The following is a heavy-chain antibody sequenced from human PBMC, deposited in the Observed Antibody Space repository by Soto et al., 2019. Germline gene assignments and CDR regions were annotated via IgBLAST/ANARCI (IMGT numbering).Heavy chain of an antibody. D-gene: IGHD4-17*01. J-gene: IGHJ3*02. CDR2: INSDGSST. CDR3: ATVPYGGESPTTLGI. Sequence: GGSLRLSCAASGFTFSSYWMHWVRQAPGKGLVWVSRINSDGSSTSYADSVKGRFTISRDNAKNTLYLQMNSLRAEDTAVYYCATVPYGGESPTTLGIWGQGTMATVSS. V-gene: IGHV3-74*01. CDR1: GFTFSSYW.